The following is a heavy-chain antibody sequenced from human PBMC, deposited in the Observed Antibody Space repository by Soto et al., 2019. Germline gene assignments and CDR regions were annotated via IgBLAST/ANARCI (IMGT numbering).Heavy chain of an antibody. D-gene: IGHD5-12*01. J-gene: IGHJ4*02. CDR1: WGSLSRGSLY. CDR3: ARAPVARSPFDY. V-gene: IGHV4-61*01. CDR2: IYYSGST. Sequence: SENLSLTCTVSWGSLSRGSLYRGWIRQPPGKGLEWIGYIYYSGSTNYNPSLKSRVTISVDTSKNQFSLKLSSVTAADTAVYYCARAPVARSPFDYWGQGTLVTVSS.